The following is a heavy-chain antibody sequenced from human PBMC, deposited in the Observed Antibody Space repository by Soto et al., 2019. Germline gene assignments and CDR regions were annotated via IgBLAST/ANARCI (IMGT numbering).Heavy chain of an antibody. V-gene: IGHV3-74*03. CDR3: ARDCHHRPYDH. J-gene: IGHJ4*02. D-gene: IGHD3-3*01. Sequence: GVSPRLSFAASGFTFNRYWMHWFLQAPGKGLVWVSRINSDGSSTKYADSVKGRFTISRDNAKNTLYLQMNSLRAEDTAVYYCARDCHHRPYDHWGQGTSRTVSS. CDR2: INSDGSST. CDR1: GFTFNRYW.